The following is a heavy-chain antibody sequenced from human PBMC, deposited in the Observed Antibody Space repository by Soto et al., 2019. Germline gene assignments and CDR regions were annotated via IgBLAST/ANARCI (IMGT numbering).Heavy chain of an antibody. CDR2: LYYTGSN. CDR3: ARPPPGQAPLYPPRLDF. D-gene: IGHD2-2*02. Sequence: SETLSLTCTVSGGSISSSSYYWGWVRQPPGRGLEWIAGLYYTGSNFYNPSLKNRVSISVDTSKNQFSLNVYSVTAADTAVYYCARPPPGQAPLYPPRLDFWGQGVKVTVSS. CDR1: GGSISSSSYY. V-gene: IGHV4-39*01. J-gene: IGHJ4*02.